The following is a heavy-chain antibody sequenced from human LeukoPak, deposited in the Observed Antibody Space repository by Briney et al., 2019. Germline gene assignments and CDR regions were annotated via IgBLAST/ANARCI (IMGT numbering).Heavy chain of an antibody. CDR3: ASNTAMVRGVMAYYYYYMDV. CDR2: IYSGGST. Sequence: PGGSLRLSCTASGFTFGDYAMSWVRQAPGKGLEWVSVIYSGGSTYYADSVKGRFTISRDNSKNTLYLQMNSLRAEDTAVYYCASNTAMVRGVMAYYYYYMDVWGKGTTVTISS. V-gene: IGHV3-66*01. J-gene: IGHJ6*03. CDR1: GFTFGDYA. D-gene: IGHD3-10*01.